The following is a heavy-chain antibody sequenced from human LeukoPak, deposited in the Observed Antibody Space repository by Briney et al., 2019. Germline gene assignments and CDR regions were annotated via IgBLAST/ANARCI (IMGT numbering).Heavy chain of an antibody. CDR3: ASHGSGSYFYYFDY. V-gene: IGHV1-18*01. CDR1: GYTFTSYG. Sequence: ASVKVSCKASGYTFTSYGISWVRQAPGQGLEWMGWISAYNGNTNYAQKLQGRVTMTTDTSTSTAYMELRSLRSDDTAVYYCASHGSGSYFYYFDYWGQGTLVTVSS. CDR2: ISAYNGNT. J-gene: IGHJ4*02. D-gene: IGHD3-10*01.